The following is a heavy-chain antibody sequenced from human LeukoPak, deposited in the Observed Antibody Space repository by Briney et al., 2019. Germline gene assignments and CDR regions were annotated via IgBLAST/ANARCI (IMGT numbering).Heavy chain of an antibody. J-gene: IGHJ1*01. CDR3: ATATQPRGYFLH. CDR2: ISVNNGGT. D-gene: IGHD2-2*01. CDR1: GYTFTTYS. V-gene: IGHV1-18*01. Sequence: ASVKVSCKASGYTFTTYSLAWVRQAPGQSLEWMGWISVNNGGTNYAQSFQDRVTLTRDTSTNTAYLELRSLRSDDAAIIYCATATQPRGYFLHWGQGTLVTVSS.